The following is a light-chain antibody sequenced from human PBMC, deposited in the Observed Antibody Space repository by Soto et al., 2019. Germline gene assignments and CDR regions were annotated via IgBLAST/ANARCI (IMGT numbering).Light chain of an antibody. V-gene: IGKV3-20*01. CDR2: GAS. CDR1: QSVSSSY. Sequence: EIVLTQSPGILSLSPGERATLSCRASQSVSSSYLAWYQQKPGQAPRLLIYGASSRATGIPDRFSGSGSGTDFTLTISRLEPEDFAVYYCQQYGSSPQYTFGQGTKVDIK. CDR3: QQYGSSPQYT. J-gene: IGKJ1*01.